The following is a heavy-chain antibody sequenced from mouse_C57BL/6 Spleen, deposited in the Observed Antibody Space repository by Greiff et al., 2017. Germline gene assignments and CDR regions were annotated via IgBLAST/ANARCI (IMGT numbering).Heavy chain of an antibody. CDR2: IYPGSGST. V-gene: IGHV1-55*01. D-gene: IGHD1-1*01. CDR3: SRVDYYGSSGGYAMDY. J-gene: IGHJ4*01. Sequence: QVQLQQPGAELVKPGASVKMSCKASGYTFTSYWITWVKQRPGQGLEWIGDIYPGSGSTNYNEKFKSKATLTVDTSSSTAYMQLSSLTSEYSAVYYCSRVDYYGSSGGYAMDYWGQGTSVTVSS. CDR1: GYTFTSYW.